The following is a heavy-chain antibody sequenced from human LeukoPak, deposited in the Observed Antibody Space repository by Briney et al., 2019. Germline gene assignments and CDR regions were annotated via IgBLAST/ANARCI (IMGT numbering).Heavy chain of an antibody. J-gene: IGHJ4*02. CDR1: GYTFTGYY. Sequence: GASVKVSCKASGYTFTGYYMHWVRQAPGQGLEWMGRINPNSGGTNYAQKFQGGVTMTRDTSISTAYMELSRLRSDDTAVYYCARGLRYGSGSYSDYWGQGTLVTVSS. CDR2: INPNSGGT. V-gene: IGHV1-2*06. CDR3: ARGLRYGSGSYSDY. D-gene: IGHD3-10*01.